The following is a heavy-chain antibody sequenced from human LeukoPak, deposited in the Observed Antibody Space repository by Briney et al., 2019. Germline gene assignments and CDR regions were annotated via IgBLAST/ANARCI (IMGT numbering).Heavy chain of an antibody. V-gene: IGHV1-18*01. CDR1: GYTFTSYG. CDR2: ISAYNGNT. CDR3: ARDGGVGLAADIVVAFDI. D-gene: IGHD6-13*01. J-gene: IGHJ3*02. Sequence: ASVKVSCKASGYTFTSYGISWVRQAPGQGLEWMGWISAYNGNTNYAQKLQGRVTMTTDTSTSTAYMELRSLRSDDTAVYYCARDGGVGLAADIVVAFDIWGQGTMVTVSS.